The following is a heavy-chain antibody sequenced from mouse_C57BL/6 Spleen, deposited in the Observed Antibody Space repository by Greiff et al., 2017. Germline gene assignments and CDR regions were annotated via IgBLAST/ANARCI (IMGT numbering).Heavy chain of an antibody. D-gene: IGHD2-4*01. CDR2: IHPSDSDT. Sequence: QVQLQQPGAELVKPGASVKVSCKASGYTFTSYWMHWVKQRPGQGLEWIGRIHPSDSDTNYNQKFQGKATLTVDKSSSTAYMQHSSLTSEDSAVYYCARSDDYEKGYAMDYWGQGTSVTVSS. CDR1: GYTFTSYW. V-gene: IGHV1-74*01. J-gene: IGHJ4*01. CDR3: ARSDDYEKGYAMDY.